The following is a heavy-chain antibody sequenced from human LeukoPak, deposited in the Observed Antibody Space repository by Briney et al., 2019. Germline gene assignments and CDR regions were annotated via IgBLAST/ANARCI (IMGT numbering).Heavy chain of an antibody. Sequence: PGGSLRLSCAASGFTFSSYTMSWVRQAPGKGLEWVSAISGSGGSTYYADSVKGRFTISRDNSKNTLYLQMNSLRAEDTAVYYCAKDHQIYDISPFDYWGQGTLVTVSS. CDR1: GFTFSSYT. V-gene: IGHV3-23*01. CDR3: AKDHQIYDISPFDY. J-gene: IGHJ4*02. CDR2: ISGSGGST. D-gene: IGHD3-9*01.